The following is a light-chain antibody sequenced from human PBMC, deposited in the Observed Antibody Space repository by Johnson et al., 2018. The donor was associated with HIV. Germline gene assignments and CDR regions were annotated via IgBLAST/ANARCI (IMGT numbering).Light chain of an antibody. Sequence: QSVLTQPPPLSAAPGQKVTISCSGSSSNIGNNYVSWYQQLPGTAPKLLMYENNKRPSGIPDRFSGSKSGTSATLGITGLQAGDEADYYCGTWDSSLSAYVFGTGTKVTVL. V-gene: IGLV1-51*02. CDR3: GTWDSSLSAYV. CDR1: SSNIGNNY. CDR2: ENN. J-gene: IGLJ1*01.